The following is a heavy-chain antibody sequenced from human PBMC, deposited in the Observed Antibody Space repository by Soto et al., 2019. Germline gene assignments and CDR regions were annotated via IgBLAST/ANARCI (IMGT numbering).Heavy chain of an antibody. V-gene: IGHV1-46*03. D-gene: IGHD3-16*01. CDR1: GYTFTNYY. CDR2: INPSGGGP. Sequence: QVQLMQSGAEVKQPGASVKVSCKASGYTFTNYYMHWVRQVPGQGLEWMGIINPSGGGPAHAQNSRGRLTTTSARATTTISLAPNSLRSADTAVYFCARSDMGADAALHVWGQGTMVTVSS. CDR3: ARSDMGADAALHV. J-gene: IGHJ3*01.